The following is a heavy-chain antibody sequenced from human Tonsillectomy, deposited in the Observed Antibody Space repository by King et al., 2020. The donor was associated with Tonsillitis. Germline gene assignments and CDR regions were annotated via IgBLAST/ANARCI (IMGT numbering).Heavy chain of an antibody. CDR3: AKSGRGYYDFWSGYLFNYFDY. V-gene: IGHV3-23*04. J-gene: IGHJ4*02. CDR2: ISSSGGDT. CDR1: RFTFRNYA. D-gene: IGHD3-3*01. Sequence: QLVQSGGGLVQPGGSLRLSCAASRFTFRNYAMSWVRQAPGKGLEWVSAISSSGGDTYYADSVKGRFTLSRDNSKNTLYLQMNSLRAEDTAVYYCAKSGRGYYDFWSGYLFNYFDYWGRGTLVTVSS.